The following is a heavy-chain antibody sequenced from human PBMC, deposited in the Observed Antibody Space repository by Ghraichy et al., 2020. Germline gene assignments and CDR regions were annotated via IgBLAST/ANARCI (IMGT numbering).Heavy chain of an antibody. J-gene: IGHJ5*02. Sequence: GGSLRLSCAASGFTFSNAWMSWVRQAPGKGLEWVGRIKSKTDGGTTDYAAPVKGRFTISRDDSKNTLYLQMNSLKTEDTAVYYCTTEEKGYCTNGVCVYSRWFDPWGQGTLVTVSS. CDR3: TTEEKGYCTNGVCVYSRWFDP. CDR2: IKSKTDGGTT. D-gene: IGHD2-8*01. CDR1: GFTFSNAW. V-gene: IGHV3-15*01.